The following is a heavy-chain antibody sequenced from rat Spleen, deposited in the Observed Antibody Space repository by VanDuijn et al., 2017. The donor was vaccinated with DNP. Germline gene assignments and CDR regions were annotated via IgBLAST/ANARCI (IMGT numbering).Heavy chain of an antibody. V-gene: IGHV4-2*01. J-gene: IGHJ2*01. D-gene: IGHD1-11*01. CDR3: ARGPNYGGYSDFFDY. CDR2: INKGSSTI. CDR1: GFNFNDHW. Sequence: EVKLVESGGGLVQPGRSLKLSCAASGFNFNDHWMGWVRQVPGAGLEWIGEINKGSSTINYTPSLKDKFTISRDNAQDTLYLQMNKLGSEDTAIYYCARGPNYGGYSDFFDYWGQGVMVTVSS.